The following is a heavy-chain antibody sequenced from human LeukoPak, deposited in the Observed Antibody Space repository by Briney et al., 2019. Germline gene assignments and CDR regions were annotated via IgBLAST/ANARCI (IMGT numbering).Heavy chain of an antibody. D-gene: IGHD3-22*01. J-gene: IGHJ4*02. Sequence: PGGSLRLSCAASGFTFSSYAMHWVRQVPGKGLEWVAVISYDGSKKYSADSVKGRFTISRDNFKNTLYLQMNSLRAEDTAVYHCARAPGHLYDRTGNLCDYWGQGTLVTVPS. CDR2: ISYDGSKK. V-gene: IGHV3-30*04. CDR3: ARAPGHLYDRTGNLCDY. CDR1: GFTFSSYA.